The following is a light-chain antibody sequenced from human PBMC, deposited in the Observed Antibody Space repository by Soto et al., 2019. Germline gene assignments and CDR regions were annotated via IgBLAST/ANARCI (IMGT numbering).Light chain of an antibody. V-gene: IGKV3-11*01. CDR1: QSVRDY. CDR3: QQRSRWPIT. Sequence: DIVLTQSPATLSLSPGERATLSCRASQSVRDYLAWYQQKPGQAPRLLIYDAFNRATGIPARFSGSGSETDFTLTISSLEPEDFAVYYCQQRSRWPITFGQGTRLEIK. CDR2: DAF. J-gene: IGKJ5*01.